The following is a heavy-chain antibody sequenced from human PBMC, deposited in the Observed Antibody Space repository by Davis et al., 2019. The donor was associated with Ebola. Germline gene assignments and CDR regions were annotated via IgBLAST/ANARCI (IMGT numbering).Heavy chain of an antibody. J-gene: IGHJ5*02. V-gene: IGHV1-69*06. Sequence: SVKVSCKASGGTFSSYAISWVRQAPGQGLEWMGEIIPIFGTANYAQKFQGRVTITADKSTSTAYMELSSLRSEDTAVYYCARASYPENWFDPWGQGTLVTVSS. CDR3: ARASYPENWFDP. CDR1: GGTFSSYA. CDR2: IIPIFGTA.